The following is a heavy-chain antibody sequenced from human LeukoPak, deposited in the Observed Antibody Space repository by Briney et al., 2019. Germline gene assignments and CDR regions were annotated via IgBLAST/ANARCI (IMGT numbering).Heavy chain of an antibody. D-gene: IGHD5-12*01. CDR2: IYYSGST. V-gene: IGHV4-59*01. J-gene: IGHJ4*02. Sequence: SETLSLTCTVSGGSISSYYWSWIRRPPGKGLEWIGYIYYSGSTNYNPSLKSRVTISVDTSKNQFSLKLSSVTAADTAVYYCARCGDGGYDMDYWGQGTLVTVSS. CDR1: GGSISSYY. CDR3: ARCGDGGYDMDY.